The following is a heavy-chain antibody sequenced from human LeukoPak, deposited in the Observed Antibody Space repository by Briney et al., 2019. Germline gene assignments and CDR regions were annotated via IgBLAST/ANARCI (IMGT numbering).Heavy chain of an antibody. CDR2: INSNSGGT. V-gene: IGHV1-2*02. CDR1: GYTFTGYY. D-gene: IGHD4-23*01. Sequence: ASVKVSCKASGYTFTGYYIHWVRQAPGQGLEWMGWINSNSGGTNYAQKFQGRVTMTRDTSISTAYLELSRLRSDDTAVSYCARDAVTVLTPYFDYWGQGTLVTVSS. J-gene: IGHJ4*02. CDR3: ARDAVTVLTPYFDY.